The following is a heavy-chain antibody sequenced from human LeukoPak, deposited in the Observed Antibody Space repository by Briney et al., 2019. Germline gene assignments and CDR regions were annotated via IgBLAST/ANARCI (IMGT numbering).Heavy chain of an antibody. CDR2: IYYSGST. CDR1: GGSISSYY. J-gene: IGHJ5*02. V-gene: IGHV4-59*08. CDR3: ARLALTGYCSSTSCANWFDP. D-gene: IGHD2-2*01. Sequence: SETLSLTCTVSGGSISSYYWSWIRQPPGKGLEWIGYIYYSGSTNYNPSLKSRVTISVDTSKDQFSLKLSSVTAADTAVYYCARLALTGYCSSTSCANWFDPWGQGTLVTVSS.